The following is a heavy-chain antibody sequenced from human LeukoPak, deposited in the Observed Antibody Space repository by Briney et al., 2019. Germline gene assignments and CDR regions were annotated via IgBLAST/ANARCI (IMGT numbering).Heavy chain of an antibody. Sequence: GGSLRLSCAASGFTFSSFAMSWVRQAPGKGLEWVSVISGRGDSTYYADSVKGRFTISRDNSKSTEYLQMNSLRAEDTAVYYCARETGDFDSWGQGTLVIVSS. CDR3: ARETGDFDS. CDR1: GFTFSSFA. CDR2: ISGRGDST. V-gene: IGHV3-23*01. J-gene: IGHJ4*02. D-gene: IGHD7-27*01.